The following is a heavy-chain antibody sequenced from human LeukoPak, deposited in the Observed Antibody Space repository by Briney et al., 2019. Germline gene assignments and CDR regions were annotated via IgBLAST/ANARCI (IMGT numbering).Heavy chain of an antibody. J-gene: IGHJ4*02. Sequence: RPSETLSLTCTVSGGSISSVYWNWIRQPPGKGLEWIGYIYHSESTNYNPSLKGRVTISADTSKNQFSLKLSSVTAADTAVYYCARGTSYSGATFLYWGQGTLVTVSS. CDR2: IYHSEST. V-gene: IGHV4-59*01. CDR3: ARGTSYSGATFLY. CDR1: GGSISSVY. D-gene: IGHD1-26*01.